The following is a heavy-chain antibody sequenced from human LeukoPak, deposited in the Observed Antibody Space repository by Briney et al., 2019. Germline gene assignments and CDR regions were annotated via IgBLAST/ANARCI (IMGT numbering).Heavy chain of an antibody. Sequence: GGSLRLSCAASGFTFSSYWMTWVRQAPGKGLQWVANIKQDGSEKYYVDSVKGRFTISRDNAKNSLYLQMNSLRAEDTAVYYCARVDCTNGVCHGFDYWGQGTLVTVSS. V-gene: IGHV3-7*01. CDR3: ARVDCTNGVCHGFDY. D-gene: IGHD2-8*01. CDR2: IKQDGSEK. J-gene: IGHJ4*02. CDR1: GFTFSSYW.